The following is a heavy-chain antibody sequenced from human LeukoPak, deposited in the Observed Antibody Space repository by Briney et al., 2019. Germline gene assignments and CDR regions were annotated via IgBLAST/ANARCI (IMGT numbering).Heavy chain of an antibody. Sequence: ASVKVSCKAAGFTFTNYNIHWVRQAPGQRLEGMGIIKRSGGSKKYAQNFQGRVTMTKDTSTSTVYMELSRLRSEDTAVYYCARVRDGYNDAYDIWGQGTMITVPS. CDR3: ARVRDGYNDAYDI. V-gene: IGHV1-46*01. CDR1: GFTFTNYN. D-gene: IGHD5-24*01. J-gene: IGHJ3*02. CDR2: IKRSGGSK.